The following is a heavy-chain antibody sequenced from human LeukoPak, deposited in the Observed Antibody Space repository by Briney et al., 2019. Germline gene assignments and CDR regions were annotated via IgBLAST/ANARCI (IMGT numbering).Heavy chain of an antibody. V-gene: IGHV1-46*01. CDR3: ARDRDWNYYFDY. D-gene: IGHD1-1*01. J-gene: IGHJ4*02. CDR1: GYTFTSYY. Sequence: GASVKVSCKASGYTFTSYYMHWVRQAPGQGLEWMGIINPSGGSTSYAQKFQGRVTMTGDMSTSTVYMELSSLRSEDTAVYYCARDRDWNYYFDYWGQGTLVTVSS. CDR2: INPSGGST.